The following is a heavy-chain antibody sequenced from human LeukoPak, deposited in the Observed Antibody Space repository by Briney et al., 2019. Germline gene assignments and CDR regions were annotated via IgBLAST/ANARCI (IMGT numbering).Heavy chain of an antibody. Sequence: SETLSLTCTVSGGSISSYYWSWIRQPAGKGLEWIGRIYTSGSTSYNPSLKSRVTMSVDTSKNQFSLKLSSVTAADTAVYYCARESPDYYDSSGYYYMDVWGKGTTVTVSS. J-gene: IGHJ6*03. CDR1: GGSISSYY. D-gene: IGHD3-22*01. CDR2: IYTSGST. CDR3: ARESPDYYDSSGYYYMDV. V-gene: IGHV4-4*07.